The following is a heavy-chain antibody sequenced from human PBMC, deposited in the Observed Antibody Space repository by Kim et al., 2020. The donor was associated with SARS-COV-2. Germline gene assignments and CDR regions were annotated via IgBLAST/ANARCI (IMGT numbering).Heavy chain of an antibody. CDR1: GGTFSSYT. Sequence: SVKVSCKASGGTFSSYTISWVRQAPGQGLEWMGRIIPILGIANYAQKFQGRVTITADKSTSTAYMELSSLRSEDTAVYYCASGSSGYYRDLDYWGQGTLVTVSS. CDR2: IIPILGIA. J-gene: IGHJ4*02. D-gene: IGHD3-22*01. CDR3: ASGSSGYYRDLDY. V-gene: IGHV1-69*02.